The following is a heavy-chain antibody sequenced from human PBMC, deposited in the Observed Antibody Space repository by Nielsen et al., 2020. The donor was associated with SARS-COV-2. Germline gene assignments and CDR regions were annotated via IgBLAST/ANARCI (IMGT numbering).Heavy chain of an antibody. CDR3: ARDGDGYNPDY. CDR2: INPSGGST. V-gene: IGHV1-46*02. J-gene: IGHJ4*02. D-gene: IGHD5-24*01. CDR1: GYTFNSYY. Sequence: ASVNVSCKASGYTFNSYYMHWVRQAPGQGLEWMGIINPSGGSTSYAQKFQGRVTMTRDTSTSTVYMELSSLRSEDTAVYYCARDGDGYNPDYWGQGTLVTVSS.